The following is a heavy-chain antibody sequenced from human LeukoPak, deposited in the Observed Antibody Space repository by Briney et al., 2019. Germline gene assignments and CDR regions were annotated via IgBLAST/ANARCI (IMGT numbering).Heavy chain of an antibody. CDR2: IRYDGSNK. D-gene: IGHD3-10*01. V-gene: IGHV3-30*02. Sequence: GGSLRLSCVASGFIFRNYGMHWVRQAPGKGLEWVAFIRYDGSNKYYADSVQGRFTISRDNSKNTLYLQMNSLRAEDTAVYYCAKPVWFGELNNWFDPWGQGTLVTVSS. CDR1: GFIFRNYG. CDR3: AKPVWFGELNNWFDP. J-gene: IGHJ5*02.